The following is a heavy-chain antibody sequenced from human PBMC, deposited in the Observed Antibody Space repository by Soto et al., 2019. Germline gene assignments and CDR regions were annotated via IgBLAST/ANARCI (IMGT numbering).Heavy chain of an antibody. J-gene: IGHJ4*02. CDR2: IKSKVHGGTA. D-gene: IGHD5-12*01. V-gene: IGHV3-15*01. Sequence: ESGGGLVKPGGSLRLSCAASGFSFSDAWMSWVRQAPGKGLEWFGRIKSKVHGGTADYSAPVKGRFTISRDDSKNTMYLQMNSLKIEDTGVYYCTTEDGFAKMWGQGTLVTVSS. CDR3: TTEDGFAKM. CDR1: GFSFSDAW.